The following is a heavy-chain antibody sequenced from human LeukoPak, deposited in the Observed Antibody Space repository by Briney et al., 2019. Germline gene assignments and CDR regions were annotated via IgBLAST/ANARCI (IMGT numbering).Heavy chain of an antibody. D-gene: IGHD6-19*01. CDR2: INAGNGNT. V-gene: IGHV1-3*01. J-gene: IGHJ4*02. CDR1: GYTCTSYA. Sequence: ASVKVSCKASGYTCTSYAMHWVRQAPGQRLEWMGWINAGNGNTKYSQKFQGRVTITRDTSTSTAYMELSSLRSEDTAVYYCASPSISRSGWLPFDYWGQGTLVTVSS. CDR3: ASPSISRSGWLPFDY.